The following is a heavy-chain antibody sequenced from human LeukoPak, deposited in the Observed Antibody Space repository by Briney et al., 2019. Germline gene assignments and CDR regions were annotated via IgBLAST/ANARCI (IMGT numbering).Heavy chain of an antibody. Sequence: GASVKVSCKASGYTFTSYYMHWVRQAPGQGLEWMGIINPSGGSTSYAQKFQGRVTMTRDMSTSTVYMELSSLRSEDTAVYYCARDPSWQQLVADAFDIWGQGTMVTVSS. D-gene: IGHD6-6*01. CDR3: ARDPSWQQLVADAFDI. J-gene: IGHJ3*02. CDR1: GYTFTSYY. CDR2: INPSGGST. V-gene: IGHV1-46*01.